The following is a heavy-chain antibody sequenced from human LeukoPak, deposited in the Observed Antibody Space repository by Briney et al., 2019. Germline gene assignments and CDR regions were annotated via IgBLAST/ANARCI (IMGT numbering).Heavy chain of an antibody. V-gene: IGHV4-61*02. CDR3: ARVFWAYGSGRVAFDI. Sequence: PSETLSLTCTVSGGSISSGSYYWSWIRQPAGKGLEWIGRIYTNGSTNYNPSLKSRVTISVDTSKNQFSLKLSSVTAADKAVYYCARVFWAYGSGRVAFDIWGQGTMVTVSS. CDR2: IYTNGST. CDR1: GGSISSGSYY. J-gene: IGHJ3*02. D-gene: IGHD3-10*01.